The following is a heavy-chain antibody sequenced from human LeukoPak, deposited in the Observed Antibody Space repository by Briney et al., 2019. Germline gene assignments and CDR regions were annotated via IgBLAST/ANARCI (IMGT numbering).Heavy chain of an antibody. D-gene: IGHD3-10*01. CDR2: ISSSSYI. V-gene: IGHV3-21*01. Sequence: GGSLRLSCAGSGFTFSSYSMNWVRQAPGKGLEWVSSISSSSYIYYADSVKGRFTISRDNAKNSLYLQMNSLRAEDTAVYYCARARLYGSGSIDYWGQGTLVTVSS. CDR3: ARARLYGSGSIDY. J-gene: IGHJ4*02. CDR1: GFTFSSYS.